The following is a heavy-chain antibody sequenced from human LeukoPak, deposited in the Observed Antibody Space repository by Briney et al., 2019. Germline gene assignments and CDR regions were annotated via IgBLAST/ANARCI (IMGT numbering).Heavy chain of an antibody. CDR1: GYSISSGYY. V-gene: IGHV4-38-2*02. CDR3: ARHRAGITMVRGASLFDP. CDR2: IYHSGST. Sequence: PSETLSLTCTVSGYSISSGYYWGWIRQPPGKGLEWIGSIYHSGSTYYNPSLKSRVTISVDTSKNQFSLKLSSVTAADTAVYYCARHRAGITMVRGASLFDPWGQGTLVTVSS. J-gene: IGHJ5*02. D-gene: IGHD3-10*01.